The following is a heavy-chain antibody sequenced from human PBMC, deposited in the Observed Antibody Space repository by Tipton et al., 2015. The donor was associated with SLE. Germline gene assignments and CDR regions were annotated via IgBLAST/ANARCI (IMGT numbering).Heavy chain of an antibody. CDR2: IYYSGST. D-gene: IGHD6-19*01. V-gene: IGHV4-59*01. J-gene: IGHJ3*02. CDR3: ARRYIKQWLAGAFGI. CDR1: GGSISSYY. Sequence: TLSLTCTVSGGSISSYYWSWIRQPPGKGLEWIGYIYYSGSTNYNPSLKSRVTISVDTSKNQFSLKLSSVTAADTAVYYCARRYIKQWLAGAFGIWGQGTMLTVFS.